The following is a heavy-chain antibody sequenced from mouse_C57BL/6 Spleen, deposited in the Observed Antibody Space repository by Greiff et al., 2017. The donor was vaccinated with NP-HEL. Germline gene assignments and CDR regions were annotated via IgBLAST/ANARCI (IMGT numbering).Heavy chain of an antibody. CDR2: INPYNGGT. CDR3: ARWADFDY. V-gene: IGHV1-19*01. CDR1: GYTFTDYY. J-gene: IGHJ2*01. Sequence: VQLKQSGPVLVKPGASVKMSCKASGYTFTDYYMNWVKQSHGKSLEWIGVINPYNGGTSYNQKFKGKATLTVDKSSSTAYMELNSLTSEDSAVYYCARWADFDYWGQGTTLTVSS.